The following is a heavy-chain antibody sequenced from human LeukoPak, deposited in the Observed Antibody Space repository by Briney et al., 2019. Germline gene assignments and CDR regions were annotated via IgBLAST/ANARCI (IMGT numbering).Heavy chain of an antibody. J-gene: IGHJ5*02. CDR2: IKQDGSEK. V-gene: IGHV3-7*01. CDR3: ARGSSENWFDP. Sequence: GGSLRLSCAASGFTFSCYWMSWVRQAPGKGLEWVANIKQDGSEKYCVESVKGRFTISRDNAKNSLYLQMNSLRAEDTAVYYCARGSSENWFDPWGQGTLVTVSS. CDR1: GFTFSCYW.